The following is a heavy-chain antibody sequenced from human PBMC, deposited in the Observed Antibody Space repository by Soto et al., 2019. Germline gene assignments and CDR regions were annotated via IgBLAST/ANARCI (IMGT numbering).Heavy chain of an antibody. CDR2: IIPIFGTA. Sequence: ASVKVSCKASGGTFSSYAISWVRQAPGQGLEWMGGIIPIFGTANYAQKFQGRVTITADKSTSTAYMELSSLRSEDTAVYYCARDVGDYDFWSGYLEPPYYGMDVWGQGTTVTVSS. CDR3: ARDVGDYDFWSGYLEPPYYGMDV. D-gene: IGHD3-3*01. V-gene: IGHV1-69*06. J-gene: IGHJ6*02. CDR1: GGTFSSYA.